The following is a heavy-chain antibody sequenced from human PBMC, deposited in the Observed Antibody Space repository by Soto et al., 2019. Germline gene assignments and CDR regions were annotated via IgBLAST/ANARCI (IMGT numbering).Heavy chain of an antibody. CDR2: IFNSETS. J-gene: IGHJ4*02. V-gene: IGHV4-59*01. Sequence: SETLSLTCTVSGAPLNSYYWIWIRQPPGKALEWIGYIFNSETSKYNPSLRSRIAMSVDRSKNQFSLTMASLTTADTAVYFCASVYGTNYGLDYWGRGALVTVSS. CDR3: ASVYGTNYGLDY. D-gene: IGHD4-17*01. CDR1: GAPLNSYY.